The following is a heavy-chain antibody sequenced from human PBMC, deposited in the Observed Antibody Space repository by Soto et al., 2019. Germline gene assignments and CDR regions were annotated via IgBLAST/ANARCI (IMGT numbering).Heavy chain of an antibody. J-gene: IGHJ5*02. Sequence: AVCGGTFVDFEGGRILKPKGKGLEWIGEINHSGSTYYTQSLRSRLTMSLDTSKNQFSLKLTSVTAADTAVYYCVKYYYDSSGLNWFGPWGPGTLVTVSS. D-gene: IGHD3-22*01. V-gene: IGHV4-34*09. CDR1: GGTFVDFE. CDR3: VKYYYDSSGLNWFGP. CDR2: INHSGST.